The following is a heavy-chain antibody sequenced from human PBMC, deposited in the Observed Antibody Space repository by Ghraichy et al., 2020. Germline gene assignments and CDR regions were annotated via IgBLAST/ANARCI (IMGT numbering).Heavy chain of an antibody. J-gene: IGHJ6*02. CDR2: INHSGST. V-gene: IGHV4-34*01. D-gene: IGHD6-13*01. CDR1: GGSFSGYY. CDR3: ARGSSSWYVGIYGVDV. Sequence: SETLSLTCAVYGGSFSGYYWSWIRQPPGKGLEWIGEINHSGSTNYNPSLKSRVTISVDTSKNQFSLKVSSVTAADTAVYYCARGSSSWYVGIYGVDVWGQGTTVTVSS.